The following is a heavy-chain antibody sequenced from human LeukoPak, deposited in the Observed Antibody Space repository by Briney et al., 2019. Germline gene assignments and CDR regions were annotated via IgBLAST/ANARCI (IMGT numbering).Heavy chain of an antibody. CDR2: ISGSGGST. D-gene: IGHD3-10*01. CDR3: AKESGWGDYYGSGSYYETDTNPYDY. CDR1: GFTFSSYG. V-gene: IGHV3-23*01. J-gene: IGHJ4*02. Sequence: PGGSLRLSCAASGFTFSSYGMSWVRQAPGKGLEWVSAISGSGGSTYYADSVKGRFTISRDNSKNSLYLQMNSLRAEDTALYYCAKESGWGDYYGSGSYYETDTNPYDYWGQGTLVTVSS.